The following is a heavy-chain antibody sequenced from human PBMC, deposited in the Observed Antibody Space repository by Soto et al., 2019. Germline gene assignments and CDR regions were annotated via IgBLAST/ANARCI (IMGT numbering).Heavy chain of an antibody. D-gene: IGHD7-27*01. V-gene: IGHV1-69*01. Sequence: QVQLVQSGAEVKKPGSSVKVSCKASGGTFSSYAISWVRQAPGQGLEWMGGIIPIFGTANYAQKFQGRVTITAEESTGTAYMELSSLRSEDTAVYYCATKNGNLTGGGYYYYYGMDVWGQGTTVTVSS. CDR3: ATKNGNLTGGGYYYYYGMDV. CDR2: IIPIFGTA. J-gene: IGHJ6*02. CDR1: GGTFSSYA.